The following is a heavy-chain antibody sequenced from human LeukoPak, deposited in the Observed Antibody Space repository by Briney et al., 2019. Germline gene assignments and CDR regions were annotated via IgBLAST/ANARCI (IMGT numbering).Heavy chain of an antibody. Sequence: ASVKVSCKASGGTFSSYTISWVRQAPGQGLEWMGRIIPILGIANYAQKFQGRVTITADKSTSTAYMELSSLRSEDTAVYYCARGGLGYCSSTSCSTRRLFDPWGQGTLVTVSS. V-gene: IGHV1-69*02. CDR1: GGTFSSYT. D-gene: IGHD2-2*01. CDR3: ARGGLGYCSSTSCSTRRLFDP. J-gene: IGHJ5*02. CDR2: IIPILGIA.